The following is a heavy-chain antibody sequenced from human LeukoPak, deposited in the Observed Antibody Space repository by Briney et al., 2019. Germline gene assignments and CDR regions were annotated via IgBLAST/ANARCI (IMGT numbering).Heavy chain of an antibody. J-gene: IGHJ4*02. Sequence: ASVKVSCTASGYTFTGYYMHWVRQAPGQGLEWMGWINPNSGGTNYAQKFQGRVTMARDTSISTAYMELSRLRSDDTAVYYCLRFSYPDDWGQGTLVTVSS. CDR3: LRFSYPDD. CDR2: INPNSGGT. V-gene: IGHV1-2*02. D-gene: IGHD3-3*01. CDR1: GYTFTGYY.